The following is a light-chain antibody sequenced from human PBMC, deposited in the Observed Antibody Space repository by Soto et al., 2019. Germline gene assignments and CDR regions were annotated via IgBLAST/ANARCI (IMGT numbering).Light chain of an antibody. V-gene: IGKV1-5*03. Sequence: DIQMTQSPSTLSGSVADRVTITFLASRTISSWLAWYQQKPGKAPKLLIYKASTLKSGVPSRFSGSGSGTEFTLTISSLQPDDFATFYCQHYNSYSEEFGQGTKVDI. CDR3: QHYNSYSEE. CDR2: KAS. J-gene: IGKJ1*01. CDR1: RTISSW.